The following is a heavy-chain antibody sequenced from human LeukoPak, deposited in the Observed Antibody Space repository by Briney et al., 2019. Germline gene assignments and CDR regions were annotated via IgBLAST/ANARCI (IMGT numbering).Heavy chain of an antibody. D-gene: IGHD1-1*01. CDR1: GGFVSSPTYY. CDR2: IYYSGSA. J-gene: IGHJ4*02. V-gene: IGHV4-61*01. Sequence: SETLSLTCTVSGGFVSSPTYYWSWVRQPPGKGLEWIGYIYYSGSANYNPSLKSRVTISVDTSKNMFSLKLSSVTAADTAVYYCARLTRRSGNYFDYWGQGTLVTVSS. CDR3: ARLTRRSGNYFDY.